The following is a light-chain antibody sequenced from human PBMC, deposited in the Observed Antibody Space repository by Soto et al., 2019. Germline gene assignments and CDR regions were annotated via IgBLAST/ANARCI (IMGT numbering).Light chain of an antibody. CDR3: QQDGSSAPTT. CDR2: GAS. V-gene: IGKV3-20*01. CDR1: QSVSSNY. Sequence: EIVLTQSPGTLSLSPGEGATLSCRASQSVSSNYLAWYQQRPGQAPRLLIYGASSRATGIPDRFSGGGSGTDFTLTISRLEPEDFAVYYCQQDGSSAPTTFGHGTRLEIE. J-gene: IGKJ5*01.